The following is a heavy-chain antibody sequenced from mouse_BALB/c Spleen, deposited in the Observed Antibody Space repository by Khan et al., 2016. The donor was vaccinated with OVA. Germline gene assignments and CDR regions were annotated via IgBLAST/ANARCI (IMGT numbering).Heavy chain of an antibody. CDR1: GYSITSGYA. J-gene: IGHJ2*01. CDR3: ARRNDYGYYFDY. CDR2: IRYSGVT. D-gene: IGHD1-1*01. Sequence: EVQLQESGPGLVTPSQSLSLTCTVTGYSITSGYAWNWIRQSPGNILEWMGYIRYSGVTSYTPSLKSRISITRDTSKNQFFLQLNSVTTEDTATYYCARRNDYGYYFDYWGQGTTLTVSS. V-gene: IGHV3-2*02.